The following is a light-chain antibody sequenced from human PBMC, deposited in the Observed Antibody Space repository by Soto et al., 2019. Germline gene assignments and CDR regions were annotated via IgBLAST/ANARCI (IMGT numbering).Light chain of an antibody. V-gene: IGLV2-14*01. CDR2: EVN. CDR3: SAYTTSNTLI. J-gene: IGLJ1*01. Sequence: QSALTQPASVSGSPGQSVTISCTGTSSDVGGYDYVSWYQQHPGTAPKLILYEVNNRPSGVSNRFSGSKSGNTASLIISGLQTGDEANYYCSAYTTSNTLIFGTGTKVTVL. CDR1: SSDVGGYDY.